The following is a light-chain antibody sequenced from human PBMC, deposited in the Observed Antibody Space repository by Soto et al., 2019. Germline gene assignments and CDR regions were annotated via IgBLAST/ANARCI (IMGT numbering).Light chain of an antibody. CDR2: AAS. Sequence: DIQMTQSPSSLSASVGDRVTITCRPGQSISTYLNWYQQKPGTAPRPLIYAASNLQSGVPSTFSGSGSGTNCTLTISSLQPEDYGTYYCQQSFSTPYTFGQGTKLDIK. J-gene: IGKJ2*01. V-gene: IGKV1-39*01. CDR1: QSISTY. CDR3: QQSFSTPYT.